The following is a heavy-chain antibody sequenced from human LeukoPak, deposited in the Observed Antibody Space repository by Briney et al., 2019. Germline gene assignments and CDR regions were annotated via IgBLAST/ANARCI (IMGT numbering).Heavy chain of an antibody. Sequence: ASVKVSCKASGGTFSSYAISWVRQAPGQGLEWMGGIIPIFGTANYAQKFQGRVTMTEDTSTDTAYMELSSLRSEDTAVYYCATDSEYQLLFDYWGQGTLVTVSS. V-gene: IGHV1-69*06. J-gene: IGHJ4*02. CDR1: GGTFSSYA. D-gene: IGHD2-2*01. CDR3: ATDSEYQLLFDY. CDR2: IIPIFGTA.